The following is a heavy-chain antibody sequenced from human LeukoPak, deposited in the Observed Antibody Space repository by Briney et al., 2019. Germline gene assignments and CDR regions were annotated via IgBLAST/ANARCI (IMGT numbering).Heavy chain of an antibody. J-gene: IGHJ5*02. CDR1: GGSISSYY. CDR2: IYYSGST. CDR3: ARDFRRAIYSGSYGFDP. V-gene: IGHV4-59*01. Sequence: SETLSLTCTVSGGSISSYYWSWIRQPPGKGLEWIGHIYYSGSTNYNPSLKSRVTISVDTSKNQFSLKLSSVTAADTAVYYCARDFRRAIYSGSYGFDPWGQGTLVTVSS. D-gene: IGHD1-26*01.